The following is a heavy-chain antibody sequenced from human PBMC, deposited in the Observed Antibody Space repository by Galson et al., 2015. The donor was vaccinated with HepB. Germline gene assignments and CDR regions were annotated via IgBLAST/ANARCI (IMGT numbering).Heavy chain of an antibody. D-gene: IGHD5-12*01. J-gene: IGHJ6*02. CDR1: GFTFSSYA. Sequence: SLRLSCAASGFTFSSYAMSWVRQAPGKGLEWVSTINPGGGSTFYADSVKGRFTISRDNSKNTLYLQMNSLRAEDTAVYSCAKETYSGRYYYGMDVWGQGTTVTVSS. CDR2: INPGGGST. CDR3: AKETYSGRYYYGMDV. V-gene: IGHV3-23*01.